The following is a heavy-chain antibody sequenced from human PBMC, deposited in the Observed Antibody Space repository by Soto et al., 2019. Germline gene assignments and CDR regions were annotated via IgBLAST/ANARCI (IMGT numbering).Heavy chain of an antibody. Sequence: SVKVSCKASGGTFSSYAISWVRQAPGQGLEWMGGIIPIFGTANYAQKFQGRVTITADESTSTAYMELSSLRSEDTAVYYCAISGSDHLGSIYYFDYWGQGTLVIVSS. CDR3: AISGSDHLGSIYYFDY. CDR2: IIPIFGTA. CDR1: GGTFSSYA. J-gene: IGHJ4*02. V-gene: IGHV1-69*13. D-gene: IGHD1-26*01.